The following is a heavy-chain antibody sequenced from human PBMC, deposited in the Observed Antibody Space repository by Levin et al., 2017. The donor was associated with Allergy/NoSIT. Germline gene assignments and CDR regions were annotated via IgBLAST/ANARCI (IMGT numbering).Heavy chain of an antibody. Sequence: GESLKISCAASGFTFNNYGMHWVRQAPGKGLEWVAVIWNDGNNKYYADSVKGRFTISRDNSKNTLYLQMNSLRVEDTAVYFCARDRGQDAPMDYWGQGTLVTVSS. J-gene: IGHJ4*02. V-gene: IGHV3-33*01. CDR1: GFTFNNYG. CDR3: ARDRGQDAPMDY. CDR2: IWNDGNNK.